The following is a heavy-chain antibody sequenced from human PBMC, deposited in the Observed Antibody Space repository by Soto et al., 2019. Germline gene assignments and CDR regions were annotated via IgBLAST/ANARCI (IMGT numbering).Heavy chain of an antibody. CDR1: GFSFTNYG. J-gene: IGHJ3*01. V-gene: IGHV3-33*01. CDR3: VRERGPFDAFDF. Sequence: QVQLMDSGGGVVQPGRSLRLSCATSGFSFTNYGMHWVRQAPGKGLEWVAVVWSNGINKYYADSVRGRFTISRDNSRNSVSLLMNSLRVEDTALYYCVRERGPFDAFDFWGQGTMVTVSS. CDR2: VWSNGINK.